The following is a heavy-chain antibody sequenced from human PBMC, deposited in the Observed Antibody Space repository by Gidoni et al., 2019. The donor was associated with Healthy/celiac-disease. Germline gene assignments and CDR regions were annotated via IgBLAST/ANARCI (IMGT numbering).Heavy chain of an antibody. CDR1: GFPFSSYA. D-gene: IGHD2-2*01. J-gene: IGHJ4*02. CDR3: AKGGIVPAAAFDY. Sequence: EVQLLESGGGLVQPGGSLRLSCAASGFPFSSYALSWVRQAPGKGLEWVSAISGSGGSTYYADSVKGRFTISRDNSKNTLYLQMNSLRAEDTAVYYCAKGGIVPAAAFDYWGQGTLVTVSS. CDR2: ISGSGGST. V-gene: IGHV3-23*01.